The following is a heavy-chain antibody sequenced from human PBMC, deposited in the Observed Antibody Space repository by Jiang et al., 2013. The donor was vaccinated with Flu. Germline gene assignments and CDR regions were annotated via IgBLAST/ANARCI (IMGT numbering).Heavy chain of an antibody. CDR2: IYYSGST. Sequence: SGPGLVKPSETLSLTCTVSGGSISSYYWSWIRQPPGKGLEWIGYIYYSGSTNYNPSLKSRVTISVDTSKNQFSLKLSSVTAADTAVYYCASSNIFAPYYFDYWGQGTLVTVSS. D-gene: IGHD3-3*02. V-gene: IGHV4-59*01. CDR1: GGSISSYY. CDR3: ASSNIFAPYYFDY. J-gene: IGHJ4*02.